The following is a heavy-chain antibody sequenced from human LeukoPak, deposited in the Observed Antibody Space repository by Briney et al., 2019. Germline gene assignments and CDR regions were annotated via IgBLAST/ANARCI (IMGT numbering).Heavy chain of an antibody. J-gene: IGHJ4*02. D-gene: IGHD1-26*01. CDR3: ARGMGATLGA. Sequence: ASVKVSCKASGYTFTSYYMHWVRQAPGQGLEWMGIINPSGGSTSYAQKFQGRVTMTTDTSTSTAYMELRSLRSDDTAVYYCARGMGATLGAWGQGTLVTVSS. CDR2: INPSGGST. CDR1: GYTFTSYY. V-gene: IGHV1-46*01.